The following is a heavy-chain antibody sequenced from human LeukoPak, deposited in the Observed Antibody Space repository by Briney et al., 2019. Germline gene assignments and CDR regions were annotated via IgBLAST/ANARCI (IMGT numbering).Heavy chain of an antibody. CDR3: ARMRSAFPSPFHVVGATGFDY. CDR1: GFTVSSNY. CDR2: IYSGGST. Sequence: GGSLRLSCAASGFTVSSNYMSWVRQAPGKGVGWGSVIYSGGSTDYAESVKGRFTISRDNSTNPLSLQMPSLRAEDTAVYYCARMRSAFPSPFHVVGATGFDYWGQGNLVTVSS. D-gene: IGHD1-26*01. J-gene: IGHJ4*02. V-gene: IGHV3-53*01.